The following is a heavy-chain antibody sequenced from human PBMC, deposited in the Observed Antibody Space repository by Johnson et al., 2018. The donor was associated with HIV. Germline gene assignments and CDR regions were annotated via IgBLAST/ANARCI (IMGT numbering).Heavy chain of an antibody. CDR3: ARGSRYTYYNDDVYLLQAFDV. CDR2: ISYDGSNK. D-gene: IGHD3-22*01. V-gene: IGHV3-30-3*01. J-gene: IGHJ3*01. CDR1: GFTFSSYA. Sequence: QMLLVESGGGVVQPGRSLRLSCAASGFTFSSYAMYWVRQAPGKGLEWVAVISYDGSNKYYADSVKGRFTISRDNSKNTLYLQMNSLRIEDTAVFYCARGSRYTYYNDDVYLLQAFDVWGQGTVVTVSS.